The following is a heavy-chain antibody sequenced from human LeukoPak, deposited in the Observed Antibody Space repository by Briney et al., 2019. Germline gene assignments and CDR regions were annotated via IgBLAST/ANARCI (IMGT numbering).Heavy chain of an antibody. CDR3: ARARNGTLKY. CDR2: ISYDGSHQ. V-gene: IGHV3-30*01. Sequence: RPGGSLRLSCAASGFTFSHYAMHWVRQAPGKGLEWVSVISYDGSHQYSADSVKGRLTISRDNSRHTLYLQMNSLRPGDTAVYYCARARNGTLKYWGQGTLVTVSS. CDR1: GFTFSHYA. J-gene: IGHJ4*02. D-gene: IGHD1-26*01.